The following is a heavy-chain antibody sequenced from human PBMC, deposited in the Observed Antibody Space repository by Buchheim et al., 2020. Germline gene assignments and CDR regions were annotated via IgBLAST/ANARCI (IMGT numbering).Heavy chain of an antibody. V-gene: IGHV3-33*01. CDR2: IWADGVTK. CDR1: GYTFSSHG. J-gene: IGHJ4*02. Sequence: QAQLVQYGGGVVQPGRSLRLSCEASGYTFSSHGMQWVRQAPGKGLEWVAVIWADGVTKYYADSVKGRFTISRDISKSTLFLEMNILRGEDTAVYYCARDPQGGYFDYWGQG. D-gene: IGHD1-26*01. CDR3: ARDPQGGYFDY.